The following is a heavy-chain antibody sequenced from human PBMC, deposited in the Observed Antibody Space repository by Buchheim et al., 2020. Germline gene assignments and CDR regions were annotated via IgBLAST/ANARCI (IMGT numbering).Heavy chain of an antibody. CDR3: ARGGVGGHFDY. V-gene: IGHV3-74*01. J-gene: IGHJ4*02. CDR1: GFTFSTYW. Sequence: EVQLVESGGDLVQPGGSLRLSCAASGFTFSTYWMHWVRQAPGKGLVWVSRINSDGGGTSDADSVKGRFTISRDNAKTTLSLQMNSLRAEDTAVYYCARGGVGGHFDYWGQGTL. CDR2: INSDGGGT. D-gene: IGHD1-26*01.